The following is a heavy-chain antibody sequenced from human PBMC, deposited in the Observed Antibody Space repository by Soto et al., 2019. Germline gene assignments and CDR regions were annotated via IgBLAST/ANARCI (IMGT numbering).Heavy chain of an antibody. CDR1: GYSITSGGYY. CDR3: ARGTLY. J-gene: IGHJ4*02. Sequence: TSETLSLTCSVSGYSITSGGYYWSWIRQHPGKGLEWIGYIHYSGSTYYNPSLKSRVTISVDTSKNQLSLKMSSVTAADTAVYYCARGTLYWGPGTLVTVSS. V-gene: IGHV4-31*03. CDR2: IHYSGST. D-gene: IGHD2-8*01.